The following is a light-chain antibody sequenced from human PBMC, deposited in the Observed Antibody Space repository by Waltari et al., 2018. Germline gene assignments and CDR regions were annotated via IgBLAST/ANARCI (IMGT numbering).Light chain of an antibody. CDR3: QQYYSTPPIT. Sequence: DIVMTQSPDSLAVSLGERATINCKSSQSIFYSAINKNYLAWYQQKPGQPPKLLIYWASTRASGVPDRFTGRGSGTDFTLTISSLQAEDVAVYYCQQYYSTPPITFGQGTRLEIK. J-gene: IGKJ5*01. CDR1: QSIFYSAINKNY. CDR2: WAS. V-gene: IGKV4-1*01.